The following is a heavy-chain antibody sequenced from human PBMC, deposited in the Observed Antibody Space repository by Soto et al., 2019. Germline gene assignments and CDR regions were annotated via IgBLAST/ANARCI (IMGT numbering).Heavy chain of an antibody. V-gene: IGHV4-4*02. CDR3: ARAAAATGPAEYFQH. J-gene: IGHJ1*01. CDR1: GGSISSNNW. CDR2: IYHTGST. Sequence: TSETLSLTCAVSGGSISSNNWWSWVRQPPGKGLEWIGEIYHTGSTNSNPSLKSRVTLSVDKSKNQFSLKLTSVTAADTAVYYCARAAAATGPAEYFQHWGQGTLVTVSS. D-gene: IGHD6-13*01.